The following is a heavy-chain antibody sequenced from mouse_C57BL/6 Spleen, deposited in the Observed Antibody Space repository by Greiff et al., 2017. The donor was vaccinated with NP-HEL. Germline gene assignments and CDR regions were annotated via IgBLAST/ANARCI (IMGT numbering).Heavy chain of an antibody. D-gene: IGHD2-2*01. J-gene: IGHJ2*01. CDR2: IYPGSGCT. CDR1: GYTFTSYW. CDR3: GKVYYGYEGNG. Sequence: QVQLKQPGAELVKPGASVKMSCKASGYTFTSYWITWVKQRPGQGLEWIGDIYPGSGCTNYNEKFKSKATLTVDTSSSTAYMQLSSLTSEDSAVYCSGKVYYGYEGNGGGKGTTLTVAS. V-gene: IGHV1-55*01.